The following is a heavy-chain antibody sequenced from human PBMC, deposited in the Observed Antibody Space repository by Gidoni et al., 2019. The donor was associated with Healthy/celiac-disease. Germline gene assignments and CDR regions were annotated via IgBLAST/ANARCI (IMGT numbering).Heavy chain of an antibody. CDR1: GFTFSSYA. Sequence: EVQLLESGGGLVQPGGSLRLSCAASGFTFSSYALSWVRQAPGKGLEWVSASSGSGGSTYYADAVKGRFTISRDNSKNTLYLQMNSLRAEDTAVYYCAKDGGYCSSTSCYRGRGYFDYWGQGTLVTVSS. J-gene: IGHJ4*02. CDR3: AKDGGYCSSTSCYRGRGYFDY. D-gene: IGHD2-2*02. CDR2: SSGSGGST. V-gene: IGHV3-23*01.